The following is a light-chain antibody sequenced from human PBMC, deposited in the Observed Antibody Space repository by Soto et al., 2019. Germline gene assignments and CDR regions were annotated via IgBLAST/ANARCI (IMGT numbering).Light chain of an antibody. CDR1: QPVSSSY. CDR2: GAS. J-gene: IGKJ1*01. V-gene: IGKV3-20*01. Sequence: IVLTQAPGILSLSPGERATLSCRASQPVSSSYLAWYHQKPGQAPRLLIYGASTRATGIPDRFSGSGSGTDFTIIISRMEPEDFAVYYCQQGGIFTWPFGQGTKLAI. CDR3: QQGGIFTWP.